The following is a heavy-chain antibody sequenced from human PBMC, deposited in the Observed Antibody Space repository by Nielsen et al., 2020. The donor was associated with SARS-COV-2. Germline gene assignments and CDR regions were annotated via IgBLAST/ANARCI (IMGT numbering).Heavy chain of an antibody. CDR1: GGSLSFHY. CDR2: INHRGRT. CDR3: ARGPGVEVVANYFDP. D-gene: IGHD4/OR15-4a*01. V-gene: IGHV4-34*01. J-gene: IGHJ5*02. Sequence: SETLSLTCAVYGGSLSFHYWSWVRQPPGKGLEWIGEINHRGRTNYNPSLKNRVTISVDTSTKQFSLRLTSVTAADTAVYYCARGPGVEVVANYFDPWGQGTPVTVSP.